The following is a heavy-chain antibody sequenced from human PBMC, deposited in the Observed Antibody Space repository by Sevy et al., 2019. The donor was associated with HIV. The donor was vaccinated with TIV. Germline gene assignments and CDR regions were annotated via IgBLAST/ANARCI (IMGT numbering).Heavy chain of an antibody. CDR2: ISGSGGST. CDR3: AKTLVGAPTGGFQH. CDR1: GFTFSSYA. Sequence: GGSLRLSYAASGFTFSSYAMSWVRQAPGKGLEWVSAISGSGGSTYYADSVKGRFTISRDNSKNTLYLQMNSLRAEDTAVYYCAKTLVGAPTGGFQHWGQGTLVTVSS. D-gene: IGHD1-26*01. V-gene: IGHV3-23*01. J-gene: IGHJ1*01.